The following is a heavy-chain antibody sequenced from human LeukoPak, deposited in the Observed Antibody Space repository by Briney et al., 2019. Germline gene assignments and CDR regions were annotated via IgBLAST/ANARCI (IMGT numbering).Heavy chain of an antibody. CDR2: VYDNGDT. J-gene: IGHJ6*03. CDR1: GGSISSYY. V-gene: IGHV4-59*01. D-gene: IGHD3-22*01. CDR3: ARLSDYDIDTSHYMDV. Sequence: KPSETLSLTCTVSGGSISSYYWSWIRQPPGKGLEWIGYVYDNGDTKYHPSFTGRVSISVDVSKNQFSLKLTSVLAADTADYFCARLSDYDIDTSHYMDVWGKGTTVTVSS.